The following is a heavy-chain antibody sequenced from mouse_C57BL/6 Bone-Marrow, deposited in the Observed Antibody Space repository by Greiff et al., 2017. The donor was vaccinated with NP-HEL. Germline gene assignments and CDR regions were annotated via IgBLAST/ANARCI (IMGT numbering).Heavy chain of an antibody. Sequence: EVKVVESGGGLVKPGGSLKLSCAASGFTFSSYAMSWVRQTPEKRLEWVATISDGGSYTYYPDNVKGRFTISRDNAKNNLYLQMSHLKSEDTAMYYCARDGLPRGDYWGQGTTLTVSS. CDR2: ISDGGSYT. CDR1: GFTFSSYA. J-gene: IGHJ2*01. D-gene: IGHD2-4*01. V-gene: IGHV5-4*01. CDR3: ARDGLPRGDY.